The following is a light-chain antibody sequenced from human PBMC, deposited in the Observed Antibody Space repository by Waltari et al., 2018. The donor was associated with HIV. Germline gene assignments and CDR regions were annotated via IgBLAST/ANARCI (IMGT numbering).Light chain of an antibody. Sequence: QSALTQPASVSGSPGQSITISCTGTSSDVGGYNYVSWYQQHPGKAPKLMIYEVSNRPSGGSNRFSGSKSGNTASLTISGLQAEDEADYYCSSYTKTLYVIFGGGTKLTVL. CDR1: SSDVGGYNY. J-gene: IGLJ2*01. V-gene: IGLV2-14*01. CDR2: EVS. CDR3: SSYTKTLYVI.